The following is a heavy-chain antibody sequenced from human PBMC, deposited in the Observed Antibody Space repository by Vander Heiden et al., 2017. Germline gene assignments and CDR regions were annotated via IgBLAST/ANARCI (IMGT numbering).Heavy chain of an antibody. CDR3: AKNLRPNIGSYGLDY. CDR1: GFTFSSYG. J-gene: IGHJ4*02. CDR2: ISYDASNK. V-gene: IGHV3-30*18. Sequence: QVQLVESGGGVVQPGRSLRLSCAAYGFTFSSYGMHWVRQAPGKGLEWVSVISYDASNKYYIDSVKGRFTISRDNSKNTLYLQMNSLSAEDTAVYYCAKNLRPNIGSYGLDYWGQGTLVTVSS. D-gene: IGHD1-26*01.